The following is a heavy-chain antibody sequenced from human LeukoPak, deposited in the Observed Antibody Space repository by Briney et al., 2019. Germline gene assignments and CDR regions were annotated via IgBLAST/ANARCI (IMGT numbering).Heavy chain of an antibody. J-gene: IGHJ5*02. CDR2: IYSGGST. CDR3: ARNGFYYGSGSYNWFDP. CDR1: GFTFSSYA. V-gene: IGHV3-66*01. Sequence: GGSLRLSCAASGFTFSSYAMSWVRQAPGKGLEWVSVIYSGGSTYYADSVKGRFTISRDNSKNTLYLQMNSLRAEDTAVYYCARNGFYYGSGSYNWFDPWGQGTLVTVSS. D-gene: IGHD3-10*01.